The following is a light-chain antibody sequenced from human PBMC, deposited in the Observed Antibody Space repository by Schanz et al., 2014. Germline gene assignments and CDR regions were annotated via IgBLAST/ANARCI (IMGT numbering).Light chain of an antibody. V-gene: IGKV1-39*01. CDR2: DAS. CDR3: QQSYSTPEYT. J-gene: IGKJ2*01. Sequence: DIQMTQSPSSLSASVGDRVTITCRASQGISNYLAWYQQKPGKVPKLLIYDASILESGVPSRFNGSGSGTEFTLTISSLQPEDFATYYCQQSYSTPEYTFGQGTKLEIK. CDR1: QGISNY.